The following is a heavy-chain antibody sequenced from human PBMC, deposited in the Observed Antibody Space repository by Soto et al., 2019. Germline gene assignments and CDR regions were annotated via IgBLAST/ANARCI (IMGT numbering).Heavy chain of an antibody. V-gene: IGHV1-24*01. J-gene: IGHJ6*02. CDR3: ATDHVTMVRGVYYYYYGMDV. CDR2: FDPEDGET. D-gene: IGHD3-10*01. CDR1: GYTLTELS. Sequence: GASVKVSCKVSGYTLTELSMHWVRQAPGKGLEGMGGFDPEDGETIYAQKFQGRVTMTEDTSTDTAYMELSSLRSEDTAVYYCATDHVTMVRGVYYYYYGMDVWGQGTTVTVSS.